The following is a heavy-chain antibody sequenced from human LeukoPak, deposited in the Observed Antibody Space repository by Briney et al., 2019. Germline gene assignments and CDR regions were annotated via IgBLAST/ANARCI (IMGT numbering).Heavy chain of an antibody. V-gene: IGHV4-61*02. Sequence: PSETLSLTCTVSGGSISSGSYYWSWIRQPAGKGLEWIGRIYTSGSTNYNPSLKSRVTISVDTSKNQFSLKLSSVTAADTAVYHCARQYCSSTSCHFAMDVWGKGTTVTVSS. J-gene: IGHJ6*04. D-gene: IGHD2-2*01. CDR2: IYTSGST. CDR3: ARQYCSSTSCHFAMDV. CDR1: GGSISSGSYY.